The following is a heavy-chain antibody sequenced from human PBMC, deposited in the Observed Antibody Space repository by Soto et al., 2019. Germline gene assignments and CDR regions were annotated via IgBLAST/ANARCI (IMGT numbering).Heavy chain of an antibody. CDR2: INAGNGNT. Sequence: ASVKVSCKASGDTFTSSAMHWVRQAPGQRLEWMGWINAGNGNTKYSQKFQGRVTITRDTSASTAYMELSSLRSEDTAVYYCARQERRIMITFGGVSPPDYWGQGTLVTVSS. J-gene: IGHJ4*02. CDR3: ARQERRIMITFGGVSPPDY. CDR1: GDTFTSSA. V-gene: IGHV1-3*01. D-gene: IGHD3-16*01.